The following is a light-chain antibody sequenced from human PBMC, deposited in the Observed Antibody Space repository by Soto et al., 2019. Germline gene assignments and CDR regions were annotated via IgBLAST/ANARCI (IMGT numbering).Light chain of an antibody. CDR2: GAS. V-gene: IGKV3-15*01. CDR3: QQYNNWQLT. J-gene: IGKJ4*01. Sequence: ERVMTQSPATLSVSPGERATLSCRASQSVSSNLAWYQQKPGQAPRLLIYGASTRATGIPARFSGSGSGTEFTLTISSLQSEDFAVYYCQQYNNWQLTFGGGTKVDIK. CDR1: QSVSSN.